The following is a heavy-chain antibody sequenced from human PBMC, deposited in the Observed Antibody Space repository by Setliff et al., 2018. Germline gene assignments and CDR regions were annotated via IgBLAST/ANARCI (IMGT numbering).Heavy chain of an antibody. Sequence: ASVKVSCKASGYTFTSYGISWVRQAPGQGLEWMGWISAYNGNTNYAQKLQGRVTMTTDTSTSTAYMELRSLRSDDTAVYYCARAYSSGWYAVYIHYYGMDVWGQGTTVTVSS. CDR2: ISAYNGNT. J-gene: IGHJ6*02. CDR3: ARAYSSGWYAVYIHYYGMDV. V-gene: IGHV1-18*01. CDR1: GYTFTSYG. D-gene: IGHD6-19*01.